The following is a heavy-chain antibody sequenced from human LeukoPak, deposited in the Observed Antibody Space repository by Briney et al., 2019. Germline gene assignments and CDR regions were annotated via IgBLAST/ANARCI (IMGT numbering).Heavy chain of an antibody. CDR2: IYPGDSDT. Sequence: GESLKISCKGSGYSFTSYWIGWARQMPGKGLEWMGIIYPGDSDTRYSPSFQGQVTISADKSISTAYLQWSSLKASDTAMYYCASPLLCTCHCYAGVGYWGQGTLVTVSS. V-gene: IGHV5-51*01. J-gene: IGHJ4*02. CDR3: ASPLLCTCHCYAGVGY. CDR1: GYSFTSYW. D-gene: IGHD2-2*01.